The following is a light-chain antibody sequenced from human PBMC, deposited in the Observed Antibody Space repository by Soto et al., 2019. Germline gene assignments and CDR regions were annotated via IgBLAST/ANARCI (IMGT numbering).Light chain of an antibody. CDR2: GAS. V-gene: IGKV3-20*01. Sequence: EIVLTQSPGTLSLSPGERDTLSCRASQSVSSSYLAWYQQKPGQAPRPLIYGASSRATGIPDRFSGSGSGTDFTLTISRLEPEDFAVYYCIQYGSAPYTFGQGTKLEI. CDR3: IQYGSAPYT. CDR1: QSVSSSY. J-gene: IGKJ2*01.